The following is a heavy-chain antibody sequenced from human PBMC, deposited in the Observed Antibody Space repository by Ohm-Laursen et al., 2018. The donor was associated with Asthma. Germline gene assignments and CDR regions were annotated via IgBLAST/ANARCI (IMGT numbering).Heavy chain of an antibody. CDR3: ARDVMEWYLPAFDF. D-gene: IGHD3-3*01. V-gene: IGHV3-30-3*01. CDR1: GFTFSSYA. Sequence: SLRLSCAASGFTFSSYAMHWVRQAPGKGLEWVAVGGSYYDGGLKYYADSVNGRFTVSRDDSKNTLYLQMNSLRPDDTAVYYCARDVMEWYLPAFDFWGQGTLVTFSS. J-gene: IGHJ4*02. CDR2: GGSYYDGGLK.